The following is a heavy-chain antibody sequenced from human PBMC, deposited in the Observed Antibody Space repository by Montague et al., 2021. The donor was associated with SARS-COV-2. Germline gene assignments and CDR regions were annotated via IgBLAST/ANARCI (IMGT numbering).Heavy chain of an antibody. V-gene: IGHV4-39*07. J-gene: IGHJ6*02. CDR3: ARLGRQQLVRLSGMDV. D-gene: IGHD6-13*01. CDR2: IYYSGST. Sequence: SATLSLTCTVSGGSISSSSYYWGWIRQPPGKGLEWIGSIYYSGSTYYNPSLKSRVTISVDTSKNQFSLKLSSVTAADTAVYYCARLGRQQLVRLSGMDVWGQGTTVTVSS. CDR1: GGSISSSSYY.